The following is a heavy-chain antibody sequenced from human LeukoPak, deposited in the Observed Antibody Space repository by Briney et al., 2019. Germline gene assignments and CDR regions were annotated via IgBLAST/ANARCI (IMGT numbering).Heavy chain of an antibody. CDR1: GYTFTSYG. J-gene: IGHJ4*02. D-gene: IGHD6-13*01. CDR2: IIPIFGTA. CDR3: ARGRYSSSWYVDY. Sequence: SVKVSCKASGYTFTSYGISWVRQAPGQGLEWMGGIIPIFGTANYAQKFQGRVTITADKSTSTAYMELSSLRSEDTAVYYCARGRYSSSWYVDYWGQGTLVTVSS. V-gene: IGHV1-69*06.